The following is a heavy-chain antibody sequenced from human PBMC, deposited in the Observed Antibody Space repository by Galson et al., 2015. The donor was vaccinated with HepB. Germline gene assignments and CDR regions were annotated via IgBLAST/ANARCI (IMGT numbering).Heavy chain of an antibody. CDR2: ISSYNGNT. V-gene: IGHV1-18*01. Sequence: SVKLSCKASGYTFTSYGISWVRQAPGQGLEWMGWISSYNGNTNYAQKLQGRVTMTTDTSTSTAYMELRSLRSDDTAVYYCARDRVRATILFPDYWGQGTLVTVSS. J-gene: IGHJ4*02. D-gene: IGHD5-24*01. CDR3: ARDRVRATILFPDY. CDR1: GYTFTSYG.